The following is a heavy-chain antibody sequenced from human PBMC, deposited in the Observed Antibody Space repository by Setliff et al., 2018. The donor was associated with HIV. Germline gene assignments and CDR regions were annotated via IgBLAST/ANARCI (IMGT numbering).Heavy chain of an antibody. V-gene: IGHV3-21*01. J-gene: IGHJ4*02. CDR1: GFTFSTYS. CDR3: ARVRARYSSSWSFDY. CDR2: ISVSGFNI. D-gene: IGHD6-13*01. Sequence: GVLRLSCAASGFTFSTYSMNWVRLAPGRGLEWISSISVSGFNIYYADSVKGRFFVSRDDAKNSLFLQMNSLRTEDTAVYFCARVRARYSSSWSFDYWGQGTPVTVSS.